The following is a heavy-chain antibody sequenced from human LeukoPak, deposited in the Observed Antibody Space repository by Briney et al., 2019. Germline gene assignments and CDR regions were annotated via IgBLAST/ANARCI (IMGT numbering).Heavy chain of an antibody. D-gene: IGHD1-26*01. J-gene: IGHJ3*02. CDR3: ARDPANGRPDSFDI. Sequence: GASVKVSCKASGYPFTTYLMHWVRQAPGQGLEWLGEINTSSGGTNYAPKFQGRVTMTRDTSTSTVYMELSSLTSEDTAVYLCARDPANGRPDSFDIWGQGTMVTVSS. V-gene: IGHV1-46*01. CDR1: GYPFTTYL. CDR2: INTSSGGT.